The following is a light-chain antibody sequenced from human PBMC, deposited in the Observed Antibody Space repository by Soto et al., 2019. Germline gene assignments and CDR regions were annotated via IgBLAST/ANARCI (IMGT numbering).Light chain of an antibody. V-gene: IGKV1-39*01. CDR2: ATS. CDR3: QHSYSSPT. CDR1: QNIFTY. Sequence: DIQVTQSPSSLSASVGDRVTTTCRASQNIFTYLNWYQQRPGKAPNLLIYATSNLQSGVPSRFSGSGSGTDFTLTISSLQPEDFATYYCQHSYSSPTFGQGTKVDIK. J-gene: IGKJ2*01.